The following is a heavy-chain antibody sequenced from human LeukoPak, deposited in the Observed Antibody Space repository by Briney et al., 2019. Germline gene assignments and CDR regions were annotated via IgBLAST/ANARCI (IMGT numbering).Heavy chain of an antibody. CDR3: VTYAY. CDR2: ISPSGSTI. V-gene: IGHV3-11*04. J-gene: IGHJ4*02. D-gene: IGHD1-20*01. CDR1: GFTFSDNY. Sequence: KPGGSLRLSCAAFGFTFSDNYLSWIRQAPGKGLEWISYISPSGSTIYYADSVKGRFTISRDNAKNSLYLQMNSLRAEDTALYHCVTYAYWGQGTLVTVSS.